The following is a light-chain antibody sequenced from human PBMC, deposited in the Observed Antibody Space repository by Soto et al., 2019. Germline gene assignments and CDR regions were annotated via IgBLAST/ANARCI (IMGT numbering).Light chain of an antibody. J-gene: IGKJ4*01. CDR2: AAS. Sequence: DIQMTQSPSSLSASVGDRVTITCRASQSISSYLNWYQQKPGKAPKLLIYAASSLQSGVPSRFSGSGSGTDFTLTISSLQPEDFATYYCPQLNSYPLTFGGGTKVDIK. V-gene: IGKV1-39*01. CDR3: PQLNSYPLT. CDR1: QSISSY.